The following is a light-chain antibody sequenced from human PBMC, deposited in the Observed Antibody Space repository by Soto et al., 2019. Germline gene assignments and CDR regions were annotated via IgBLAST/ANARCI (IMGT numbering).Light chain of an antibody. CDR3: ATWDGSLPGEV. J-gene: IGLJ2*01. V-gene: IGLV2-8*01. CDR2: EVS. CDR1: SSDVGGYNF. Sequence: QSALTQPPFASGSLGQSVTISCTGTSSDVGGYNFVSWYQQHPGKAPKLMIFEVSKRPSGVPNRFSGSKSGNTASLTVSGLQAEDEAHYYCATWDGSLPGEVFGGGTKLTVL.